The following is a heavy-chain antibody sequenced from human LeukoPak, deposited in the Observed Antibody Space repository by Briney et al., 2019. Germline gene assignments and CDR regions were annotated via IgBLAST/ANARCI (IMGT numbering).Heavy chain of an antibody. CDR3: ARRLVGATAPFDY. D-gene: IGHD1-26*01. CDR2: IYYSGST. Sequence: KTSETLSLTCTVSGGSISSSSYYWGWIRQPPGKGLEWIGSIYYSGSTYYNPSLKSRVTISADTSKNQFSLKLSSVTAADTAVYYCARRLVGATAPFDYWGQGTLVTVSS. J-gene: IGHJ4*02. V-gene: IGHV4-39*01. CDR1: GGSISSSSYY.